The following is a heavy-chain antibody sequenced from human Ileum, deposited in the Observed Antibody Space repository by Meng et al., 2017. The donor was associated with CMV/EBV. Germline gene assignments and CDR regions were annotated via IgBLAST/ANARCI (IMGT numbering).Heavy chain of an antibody. CDR1: FSGYY. CDR3: ARGPAYYDFWSGYTPGWFDP. D-gene: IGHD3-3*01. V-gene: IGHV4-34*01. CDR2: SNHSGST. Sequence: FSGYYWSWIRQTPGKGLEWIGESNHSGSTNYNQSLKSRVTISVDTSKNQFSLKLSSVTDAETAVYYCARGPAYYDFWSGYTPGWFDPWGQGTLVTVSS. J-gene: IGHJ5*02.